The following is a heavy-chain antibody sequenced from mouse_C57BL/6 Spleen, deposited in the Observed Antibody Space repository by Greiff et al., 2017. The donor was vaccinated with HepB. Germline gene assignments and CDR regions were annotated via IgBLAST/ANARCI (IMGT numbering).Heavy chain of an antibody. Sequence: QVHVKQSGAELARPGASVKLSCKASGYTFTSYGISWVKQRTGQGLEWIGEIYPRSGNTYYNEKFKGKATLTADKSSSTAYMELRSLTSEDSAVYFCAPHDYGFDYWGQGTTLTVSS. CDR2: IYPRSGNT. CDR1: GYTFTSYG. CDR3: APHDYGFDY. J-gene: IGHJ2*01. D-gene: IGHD2-4*01. V-gene: IGHV1-81*01.